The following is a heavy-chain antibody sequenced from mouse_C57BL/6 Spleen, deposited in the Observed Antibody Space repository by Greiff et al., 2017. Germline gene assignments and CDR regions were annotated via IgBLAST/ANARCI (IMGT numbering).Heavy chain of an antibody. J-gene: IGHJ1*03. CDR3: ARHRCYGYCDV. D-gene: IGHD2-14*01. CDR2: ISGGGGNT. V-gene: IGHV5-9*01. CDR1: GFTFSSYT. Sequence: EVKLVESGGGLVKPGGSLKLSCAASGFTFSSYTMSWVRQTPEQRLEWVATISGGGGNTYYPDRVKGRFTISSDNAKNTLYLQMSSLGSEDTALYYCARHRCYGYCDVWGTGTTVTVSS.